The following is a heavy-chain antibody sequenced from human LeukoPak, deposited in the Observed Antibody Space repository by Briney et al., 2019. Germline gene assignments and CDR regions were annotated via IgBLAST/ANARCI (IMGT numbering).Heavy chain of an antibody. D-gene: IGHD2-2*01. J-gene: IGHJ5*02. V-gene: IGHV3-7*01. CDR3: AREKYCSSTNCYPLFDP. CDR1: GFTFSTYW. CDR2: IKEDGSGK. Sequence: PGGSLRLSCAASGFTFSTYWMFWVRQAPGKGLECVANIKEDGSGKYYVDSVKGRFSISRDNAKNSLYLQINSLRAEDTAVYYYAREKYCSSTNCYPLFDPWGQGTLVTVSS.